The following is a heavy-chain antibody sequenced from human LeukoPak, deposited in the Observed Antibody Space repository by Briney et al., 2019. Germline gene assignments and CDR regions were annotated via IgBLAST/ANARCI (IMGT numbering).Heavy chain of an antibody. CDR3: AKDRPDIPLWY. J-gene: IGHJ4*02. CDR2: INGSGGST. D-gene: IGHD2-15*01. Sequence: GGSLRLSCAASGFTFSSYAMRWVRQAPGKGLAWVSAINGSGGSTYYADSVKGRFTISRDNSKNTLYLQMNSLRAEETAVYYCAKDRPDIPLWYWGQGTLVTVSS. CDR1: GFTFSSYA. V-gene: IGHV3-23*01.